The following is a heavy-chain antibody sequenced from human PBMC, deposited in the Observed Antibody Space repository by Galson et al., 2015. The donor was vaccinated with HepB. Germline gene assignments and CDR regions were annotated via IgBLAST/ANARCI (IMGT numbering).Heavy chain of an antibody. CDR2: IWQDGSNK. CDR1: GFTFSDYG. Sequence: SLRLSCAAFGFTFSDYGMHWVRQAPGKGLEWVGLIWQDGSNKYYSDSVKCRFTISRDNSKKTLFLHLSSLRAEDTALYFCAREDKNILVAALDSWGQGTMVTISS. V-gene: IGHV3-33*08. CDR3: AREDKNILVAALDS. D-gene: IGHD2-15*01. J-gene: IGHJ4*02.